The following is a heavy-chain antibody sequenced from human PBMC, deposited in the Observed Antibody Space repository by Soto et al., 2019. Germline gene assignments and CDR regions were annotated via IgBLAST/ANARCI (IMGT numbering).Heavy chain of an antibody. CDR3: ARGWGMVFDY. Sequence: QVQLQQWGAGLLKPSETLSLTCAVYGGSFSGYYWSWIRQPPGKGLAWIGEINHSGRTNYNPSRTSRVTISVDTSKNQFSLKLSSVTAADTAVYYCARGWGMVFDYWGQGTLVTVSS. D-gene: IGHD2-8*01. CDR2: INHSGRT. J-gene: IGHJ4*02. V-gene: IGHV4-34*01. CDR1: GGSFSGYY.